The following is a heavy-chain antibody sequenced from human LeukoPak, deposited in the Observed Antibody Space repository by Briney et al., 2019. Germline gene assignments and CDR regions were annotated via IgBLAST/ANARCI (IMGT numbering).Heavy chain of an antibody. V-gene: IGHV3-7*01. CDR3: ARDGYGIDY. J-gene: IGHJ4*02. Sequence: GGSLRLSCAASGFSCRSYWMSWVRQAPGKGLEWVANIKRDGSDKYYVDSVKGRFTISRDNAKNSVYLQMNSLRVEDTAVYYCARDGYGIDYWGQGTLVTVSS. D-gene: IGHD2-15*01. CDR2: IKRDGSDK. CDR1: GFSCRSYW.